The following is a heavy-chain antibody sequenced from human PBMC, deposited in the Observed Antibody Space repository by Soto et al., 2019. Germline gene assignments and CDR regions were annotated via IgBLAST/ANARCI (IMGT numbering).Heavy chain of an antibody. CDR1: GGSISSYY. CDR3: ARIYCSSTSCYYYYYMDV. CDR2: IYYSGST. Sequence: PSETLSLTCTVSGGSISSYYWSWIRQPPGKGLEWIGYIYYSGSTNYNPSLKSRVTISVDTSKNQFFLKLSSVTAADTAVYYCARIYCSSTSCYYYYYMDVWGKGTTVTVSS. J-gene: IGHJ6*03. V-gene: IGHV4-59*01. D-gene: IGHD2-2*01.